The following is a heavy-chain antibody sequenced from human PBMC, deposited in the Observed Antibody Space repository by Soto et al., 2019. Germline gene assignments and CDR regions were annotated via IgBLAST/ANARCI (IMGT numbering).Heavy chain of an antibody. CDR3: ARAAAPDDY. V-gene: IGHV3-23*01. CDR2: ISTRSGST. Sequence: EVHLFESGGGLIQPGWSLRLPCAASGFIFSSYAMSWVRQAPGKGLAWVATISTRSGSTFYADSVKGRFTISRDDSKNTLYLQMNSLRVDDTAVYYCARAAAPDDYWGQGSLFTVSS. D-gene: IGHD6-13*01. J-gene: IGHJ4*02. CDR1: GFIFSSYA.